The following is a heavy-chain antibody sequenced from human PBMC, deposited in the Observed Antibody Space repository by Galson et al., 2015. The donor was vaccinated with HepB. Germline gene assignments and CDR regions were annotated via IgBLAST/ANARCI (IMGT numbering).Heavy chain of an antibody. CDR1: KFTFTDYS. CDR2: VKQDGIET. J-gene: IGHJ5*02. Sequence: SLRISCAASKFTFTDYSMTWVRQAPGKGLEWVATVKQDGIETYYVESVRGRFTISRDNANNSLYLQMNSLTVDDTALYYCTRGSCFDPWGQGTLVTVSS. CDR3: TRGSCFDP. V-gene: IGHV3-7*03.